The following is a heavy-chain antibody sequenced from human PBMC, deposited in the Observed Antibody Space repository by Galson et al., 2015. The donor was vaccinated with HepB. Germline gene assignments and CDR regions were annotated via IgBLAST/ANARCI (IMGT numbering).Heavy chain of an antibody. CDR1: GFTFSSYW. V-gene: IGHV3-74*01. CDR2: INSDGSST. D-gene: IGHD5-18*01. Sequence: SLRLSCAASGFTFSSYWMHWVRQAPGKGLVWVSRINSDGSSTSYADSVKGRFTISRDNAKNTLYMQMNSLRAEDTAVYYCARDRGYSYPLAGYYYGMDVWGQGNTVTVSS. J-gene: IGHJ6*02. CDR3: ARDRGYSYPLAGYYYGMDV.